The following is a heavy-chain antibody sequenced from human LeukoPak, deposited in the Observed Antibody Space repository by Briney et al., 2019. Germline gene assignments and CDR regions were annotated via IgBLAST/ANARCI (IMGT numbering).Heavy chain of an antibody. D-gene: IGHD3-22*01. CDR3: ARDREPYYDSSGSEYYFDY. CDR1: GGTFSSYA. Sequence: SVKVSCKASGGTFSSYAISWVRQAPGQGLEWMGRIIPILGIANYAQKFQGRVTITADKFTSTAYMELSSLRSEDTAVYYCARDREPYYDSSGSEYYFDYWGQGTLVTVSS. V-gene: IGHV1-69*04. CDR2: IIPILGIA. J-gene: IGHJ4*02.